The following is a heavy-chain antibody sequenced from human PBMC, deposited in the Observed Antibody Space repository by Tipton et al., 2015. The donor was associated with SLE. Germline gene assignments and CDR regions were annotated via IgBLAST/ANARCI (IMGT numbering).Heavy chain of an antibody. J-gene: IGHJ6*03. V-gene: IGHV4-34*01. D-gene: IGHD6-6*01. CDR2: MNHSGST. Sequence: GLVKPSETLSLTCAVSGYSISSGYYWSWIRQPPGKGLEWIGEMNHSGSTNYNPSLKSRVTISVDTSKNQFSLKLSSVTAADTAVYYCARGAGGAARQRRSTGYYMDVWGKGTTVTVSS. CDR1: GYSISSGYY. CDR3: ARGAGGAARQRRSTGYYMDV.